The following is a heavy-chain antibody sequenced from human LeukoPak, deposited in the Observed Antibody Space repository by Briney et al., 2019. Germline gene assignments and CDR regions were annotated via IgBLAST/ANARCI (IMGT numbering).Heavy chain of an antibody. D-gene: IGHD3-10*01. CDR1: GFTFSSYW. CDR2: INTAGSST. V-gene: IGHV3-74*01. CDR3: ARGADYYGSAYFDC. J-gene: IGHJ4*02. Sequence: PGGSLRLSCAASGFTFSSYWMHWVRQAPGKGLVWVSRINTAGSSTNYADSVKGRFTISRDNAKNSLYLQVNSLRAEDTAVYYCARGADYYGSAYFDCWGQGTLVTVSS.